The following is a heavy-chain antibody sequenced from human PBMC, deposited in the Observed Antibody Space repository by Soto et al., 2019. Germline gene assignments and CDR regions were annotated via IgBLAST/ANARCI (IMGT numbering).Heavy chain of an antibody. CDR2: IYHSGST. J-gene: IGHJ6*02. V-gene: IGHV4-38-2*02. Sequence: SETLSLTCAVSGYSISSGYYWGWIRQPPGKGLEWIGSIYHSGSTYYNPSLKSRVTISVDTSKNQFSLKLSSVTAADTAVYYCTRDGRQLEDYVILPYYYYYYGMDVWGQGTTVTVSS. CDR1: GYSISSGYY. D-gene: IGHD1-1*01. CDR3: TRDGRQLEDYVILPYYYYYYGMDV.